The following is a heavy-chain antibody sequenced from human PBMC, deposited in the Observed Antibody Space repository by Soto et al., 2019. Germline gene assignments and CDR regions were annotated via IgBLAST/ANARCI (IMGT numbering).Heavy chain of an antibody. CDR3: AADLGSGSYFGWVGAFDI. J-gene: IGHJ3*02. D-gene: IGHD1-26*01. Sequence: GASVKVSCKAAGFTFTSSAVQWVRQARGQRLEWIGWIVVGSGNTNYAQKFQERVTITRDTSTSTAYMELSSLRSEDTAVYYCAADLGSGSYFGWVGAFDIWGQGTMVTVSS. V-gene: IGHV1-58*01. CDR2: IVVGSGNT. CDR1: GFTFTSSA.